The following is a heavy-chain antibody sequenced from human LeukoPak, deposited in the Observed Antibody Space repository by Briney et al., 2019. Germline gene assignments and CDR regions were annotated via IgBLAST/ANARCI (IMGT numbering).Heavy chain of an antibody. V-gene: IGHV4-34*01. CDR1: GGSFSGYY. CDR2: INHSGST. CDR3: ARVVGVVPAANWFDP. D-gene: IGHD2-2*01. J-gene: IGHJ5*02. Sequence: SETLSLTCAVYGGSFSGYYWSWIRQPPGKGLEWIGEINHSGSTNYNPSLKSRVTISVDTSKNQFSLKLSSVTAADTAVYYCARVVGVVPAANWFDPWGQGTLVTVSS.